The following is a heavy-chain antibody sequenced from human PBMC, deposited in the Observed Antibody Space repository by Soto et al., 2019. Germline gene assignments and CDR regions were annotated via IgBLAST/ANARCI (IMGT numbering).Heavy chain of an antibody. CDR3: AREGGDSSGWYNYFDY. CDR1: GDSVSSNSAA. V-gene: IGHV6-1*01. D-gene: IGHD6-19*01. CDR2: TYYRSKWNN. J-gene: IGHJ4*02. Sequence: SQTLSLTCVISGDSVSSNSAAWNWVRQSPSRGLEWLGRTYYRSKWNNDYAVSVKRRITINPDTSKNQFSLQLNSVTPEDTAVYYCAREGGDSSGWYNYFDYWGQGTLVTVSS.